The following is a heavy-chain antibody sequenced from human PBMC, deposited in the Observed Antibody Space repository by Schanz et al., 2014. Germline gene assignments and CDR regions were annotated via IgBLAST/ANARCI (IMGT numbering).Heavy chain of an antibody. D-gene: IGHD6-13*01. CDR1: GYTFTSYD. V-gene: IGHV1-46*03. CDR2: INPSGGST. J-gene: IGHJ4*02. CDR3: ARDGEAAADCDY. Sequence: QVQLVQSGAEVKKPGASVKVSCEASGYTFTSYDINWVRQAPGQGLEWMGIINPSGGSTSYAQKCQGRVTMTRDTSTSTVYMELSSLRSEDTAVYYCARDGEAAADCDYWGQGTLVTVSS.